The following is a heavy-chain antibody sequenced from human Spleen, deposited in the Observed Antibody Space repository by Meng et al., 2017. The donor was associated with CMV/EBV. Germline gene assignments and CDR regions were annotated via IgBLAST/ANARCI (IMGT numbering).Heavy chain of an antibody. V-gene: IGHV4-39*01. J-gene: IGHJ4*02. CDR2: VYFGGST. CDR3: ARVAYESSGSPRGNDY. D-gene: IGHD3-22*01. Sequence: ESLKISCTVSGGSISSNSYYWGWIRQPPGKGLEWIASVYFGGSTYYNPSLQSRVTISVDTSKNQFSLKVGSVTAADTAIYFCARVAYESSGSPRGNDYWGQGALVTV. CDR1: GGSISSNSYY.